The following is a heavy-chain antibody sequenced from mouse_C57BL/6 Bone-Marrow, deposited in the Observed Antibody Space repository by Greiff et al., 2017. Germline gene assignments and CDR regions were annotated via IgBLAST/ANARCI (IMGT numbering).Heavy chain of an antibody. CDR2: IYPTSGRT. CDR3: ARSGPLGRSFDY. J-gene: IGHJ2*01. CDR1: GYTFTSYW. D-gene: IGHD4-1*01. V-gene: IGHV1-55*01. Sequence: VKLQQPGAELVKPGASVKMSCKASGYTFTSYWITSVKQRPGQGLEWIGDIYPTSGRTNYNEKFKSKAILTVDTSSNTAYMQLSSLTSEDSAVFYCARSGPLGRSFDYWGQGTTLTVSS.